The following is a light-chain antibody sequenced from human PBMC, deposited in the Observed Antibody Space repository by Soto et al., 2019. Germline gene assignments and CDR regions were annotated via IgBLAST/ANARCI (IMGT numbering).Light chain of an antibody. CDR3: AAWDDSLSGYV. CDR1: SSNIGDNY. CDR2: RNN. J-gene: IGLJ1*01. V-gene: IGLV1-47*01. Sequence: QLVLTQPPSASGTPGQKVTISCSGSSSNIGDNYVYWHQQLPGTAPKLLIYRNNQRPSGVPDRFSGSESGTSASLAISGLRSEDEADYYCAAWDDSLSGYVFGPGTQLTVL.